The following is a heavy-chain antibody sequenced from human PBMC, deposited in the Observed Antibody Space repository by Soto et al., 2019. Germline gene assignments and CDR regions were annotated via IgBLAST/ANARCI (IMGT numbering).Heavy chain of an antibody. CDR2: FIPIFPTP. CDR3: ARDKDGMQLGGNYYYILDV. V-gene: IGHV1-69*12. J-gene: IGHJ6*02. CDR1: GGTFSTSA. Sequence: QVQLEQSGAEVKKPGSSVKVSCKASGGTFSTSAISWVRQAPGQGLEWMGGFIPIFPTPDYAQKSQGRLTITADESPSTAYMDLSGVASADTAENYCARDKDGMQLGGNYYYILDVWGQGSAVTVSS. D-gene: IGHD3-3*02.